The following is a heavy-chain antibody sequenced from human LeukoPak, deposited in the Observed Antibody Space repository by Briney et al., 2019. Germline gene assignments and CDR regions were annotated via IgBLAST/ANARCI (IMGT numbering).Heavy chain of an antibody. J-gene: IGHJ1*01. V-gene: IGHV4-59*08. D-gene: IGHD2-8*01. CDR2: VYDTGSA. CDR1: DDSISGHY. CDR3: ANYYCTNGVCYHFQH. Sequence: SETLSLTCTVSDDSISGHYWSWIRQPPGKGLEWIGYVYDTGSANYNPTLKSRVTMSVDTSRNQFSLKLSSVTAADTAVYYCANYYCTNGVCYHFQHWGQGTLVTVSS.